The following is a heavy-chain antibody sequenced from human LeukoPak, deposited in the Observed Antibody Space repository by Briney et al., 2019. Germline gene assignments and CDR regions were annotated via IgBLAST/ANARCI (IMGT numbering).Heavy chain of an antibody. J-gene: IGHJ4*02. CDR1: GGTFSSYA. Sequence: ASVKVSCKASGGTFSSYAIGWVRQAPGQGLEWMGGIIPIFGTANYAQKFQGRVTITRDTSASTAYMELSSLRSEDTAVYYCAREGLGNEPGDYWGQGTLVTVSS. V-gene: IGHV1-69*05. D-gene: IGHD1-14*01. CDR2: IIPIFGTA. CDR3: AREGLGNEPGDY.